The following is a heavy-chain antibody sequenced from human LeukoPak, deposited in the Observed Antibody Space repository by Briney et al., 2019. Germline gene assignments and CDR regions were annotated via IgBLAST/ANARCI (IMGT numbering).Heavy chain of an antibody. Sequence: SVKVSCKASGGTFSSYAISWVRQAPGQGLEWMGGIIPIFGTANYAQKFQGRVTITADESTSTAYMELSSLRSEDTAVYYCARIATDWNDLDYWGRGTLVTVSS. CDR3: ARIATDWNDLDY. D-gene: IGHD1-1*01. J-gene: IGHJ4*02. CDR1: GGTFSSYA. CDR2: IIPIFGTA. V-gene: IGHV1-69*13.